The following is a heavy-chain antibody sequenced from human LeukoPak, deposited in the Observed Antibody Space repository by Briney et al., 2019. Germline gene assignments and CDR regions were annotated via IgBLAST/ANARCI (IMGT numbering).Heavy chain of an antibody. CDR1: GFTFSSYS. D-gene: IGHD5-18*01. V-gene: IGHV3-21*01. CDR2: ISGSSSYI. Sequence: GGSLRLSCAASGFTFSSYSMSWGRQAPGMGLEWVSSISGSSSYIYYADSVKGRFTISRDNAKNSLYLQMNSLRAEDTAVYYCARAPSAMVRDYFDDWGQGTLVTVSS. J-gene: IGHJ4*02. CDR3: ARAPSAMVRDYFDD.